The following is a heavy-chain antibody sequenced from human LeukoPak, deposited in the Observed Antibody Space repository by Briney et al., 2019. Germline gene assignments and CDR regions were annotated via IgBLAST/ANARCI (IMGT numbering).Heavy chain of an antibody. Sequence: PGGSLRLSCAASGFTFGSYWMHWVRQAPGKGLVWVSRINSDGSSTSYADSVKGRFTISRDNAKNSLYLQMNSLRAEDTAVYYCAKAAGSYMDVWGKGTTVTISS. J-gene: IGHJ6*04. CDR3: AKAAGSYMDV. CDR2: INSDGSST. CDR1: GFTFGSYW. V-gene: IGHV3-74*01. D-gene: IGHD6-13*01.